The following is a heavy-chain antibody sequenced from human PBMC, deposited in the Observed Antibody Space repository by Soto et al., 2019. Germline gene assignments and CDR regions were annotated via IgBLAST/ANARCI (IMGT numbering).Heavy chain of an antibody. J-gene: IGHJ4*02. CDR2: IYYSGST. CDR3: ERAGDSGSLDY. D-gene: IGHD6-19*01. Sequence: SETLSLTCTVSGGSISSYYWSRIRQPPGKGLEWIGYIYYSGSTNYNPSLKSRVTISVDTSKNQFSLKLSSVTAADTAVYYCERAGDSGSLDYWGQGTLVTVSS. CDR1: GGSISSYY. V-gene: IGHV4-59*01.